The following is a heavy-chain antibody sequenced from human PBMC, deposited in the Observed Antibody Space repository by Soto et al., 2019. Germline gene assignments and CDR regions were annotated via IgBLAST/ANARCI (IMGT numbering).Heavy chain of an antibody. CDR1: GGTFSSYA. D-gene: IGHD2-2*01. Sequence: QVQLVQSGAEVKKPGSSVKVSCKASGGTFSSYAISWVRQAPGQGLEWMGGIIPMFGTANYAQKFQGRVTITADESTSTAYTELSSLRSEDTGVYYCARASAMPYYFDYWGQGTLVTVSS. CDR3: ARASAMPYYFDY. CDR2: IIPMFGTA. V-gene: IGHV1-69*01. J-gene: IGHJ4*02.